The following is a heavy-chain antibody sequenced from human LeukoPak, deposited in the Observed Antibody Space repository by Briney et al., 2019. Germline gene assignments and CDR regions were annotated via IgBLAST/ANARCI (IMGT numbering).Heavy chain of an antibody. CDR1: GFTFSSYS. Sequence: GGYLRLYCAASGFTFSSYSMNWVRQAPGKGLEWVSSISSSSSYIYYADSVKGRFTISRDNAKNSLYLQMNSLRAEDTAVYYCARSRIDSSSSFDYWGQGTLVTVSS. CDR3: ARSRIDSSSSFDY. CDR2: ISSSSSYI. D-gene: IGHD6-6*01. J-gene: IGHJ4*02. V-gene: IGHV3-21*01.